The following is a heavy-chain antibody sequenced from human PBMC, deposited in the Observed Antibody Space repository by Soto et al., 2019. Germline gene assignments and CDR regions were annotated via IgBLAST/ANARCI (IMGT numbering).Heavy chain of an antibody. CDR3: ARRGVEDYIWGSYREYYFDY. Sequence: SETLSLTCTVSGGSISSYYWSWIRQPPGKGLEWIGYIYYSGSTNYNPSLKSRVTISVDTSKNQFSLKLSSVTAADTAVYYCARRGVEDYIWGSYREYYFDYWGQGTLVTVSS. J-gene: IGHJ4*02. D-gene: IGHD3-16*02. CDR1: GGSISSYY. CDR2: IYYSGST. V-gene: IGHV4-59*08.